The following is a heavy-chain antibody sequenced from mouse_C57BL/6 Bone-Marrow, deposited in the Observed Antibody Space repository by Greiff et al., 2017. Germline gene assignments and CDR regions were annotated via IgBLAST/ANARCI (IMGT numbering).Heavy chain of an antibody. V-gene: IGHV1-80*01. Sequence: QVHVKQSGAELVKPGASVKISCKASGYAFSSYWMNWVKQRPGKGLEWIGQIYPGDGDTNYNGKFKGKAPLTADKSSSTAYMQLSSLTSEDSAVYFCARSPRDAMDYWGQGTSVTVSS. CDR1: GYAFSSYW. CDR3: ARSPRDAMDY. CDR2: IYPGDGDT. J-gene: IGHJ4*01.